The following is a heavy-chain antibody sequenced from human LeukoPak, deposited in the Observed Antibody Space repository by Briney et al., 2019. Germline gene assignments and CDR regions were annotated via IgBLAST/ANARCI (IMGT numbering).Heavy chain of an antibody. D-gene: IGHD6-13*01. CDR1: GFAFSSYA. CDR2: ISYDGSNK. J-gene: IGHJ6*02. V-gene: IGHV3-30-3*01. Sequence: PGRSLRLSCAASGFAFSSYAMHWVRQAPGKGLEWVAVISYDGSNKYYADSVKGRFTISRDNSKNTLYLQMNSRRAEDTAVYYCARGDSSSWYAGFYYYYYGMDVWGQGTTVTVSS. CDR3: ARGDSSSWYAGFYYYYYGMDV.